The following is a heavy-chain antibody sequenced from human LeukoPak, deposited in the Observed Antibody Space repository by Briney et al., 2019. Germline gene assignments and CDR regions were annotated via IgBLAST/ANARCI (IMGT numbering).Heavy chain of an antibody. CDR2: IKEDGGEG. J-gene: IGHJ5*02. D-gene: IGHD2-2*01. CDR1: GFTFSSYW. CDR3: ARDPSFPRGYCSSTSCYWT. Sequence: GGSLRLSCAASGFTFSSYWMTWVRQAPGKGLEWVANIKEDGGEGYYVDSVKGRFTVSRDNAKNSLYLQLTSLRAEDTAVYYCARDPSFPRGYCSSTSCYWTWGQGTLVTVSS. V-gene: IGHV3-7*01.